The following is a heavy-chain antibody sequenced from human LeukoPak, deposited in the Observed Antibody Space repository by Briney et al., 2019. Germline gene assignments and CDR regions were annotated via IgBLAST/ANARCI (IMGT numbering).Heavy chain of an antibody. CDR1: GGSISSGSYY. V-gene: IGHV4-61*02. CDR2: IYTSGST. D-gene: IGHD3-10*01. CDR3: ARDLNGSGSWEQRGFDY. Sequence: SQTLSLTCTVSGGSISSGSYYWSWIRQPAGKGLEWIGRIYTSGSTNYNPSLKSRVTISVDTSKNQLSLKLSSVTAADTAVYYCARDLNGSGSWEQRGFDYWGQGTLVTVSS. J-gene: IGHJ4*02.